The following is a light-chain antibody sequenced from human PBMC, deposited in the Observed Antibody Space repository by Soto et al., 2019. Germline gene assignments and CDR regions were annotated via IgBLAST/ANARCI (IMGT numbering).Light chain of an antibody. Sequence: DIQMTQSPSFVSASVGDRVTITCRASQDISSWLVWYQQKPGKAPKLLIHATSGLQSGVPSRFSGSGSGTDFTLTISRLEPEDFAVYYCQLYTTFGQGTKVDIK. CDR2: ATS. V-gene: IGKV1-12*01. J-gene: IGKJ1*01. CDR3: QLYTT. CDR1: QDISSW.